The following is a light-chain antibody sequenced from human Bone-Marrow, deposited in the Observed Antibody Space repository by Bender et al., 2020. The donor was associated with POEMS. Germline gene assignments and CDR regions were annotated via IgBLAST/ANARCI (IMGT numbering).Light chain of an antibody. CDR3: CSYAGSNTLI. CDR2: DVS. CDR1: SSDVGSYNY. V-gene: IGLV2-11*01. Sequence: QSALSQPASVSGSPGQSITISCTGTSSDVGSYNYVSWYQQHPGKAPKLMIYDVSQRPSWVPDRFSGSKSANTASLTISGLQAEDEADYYCCSYAGSNTLIFGGGTKLTVL. J-gene: IGLJ2*01.